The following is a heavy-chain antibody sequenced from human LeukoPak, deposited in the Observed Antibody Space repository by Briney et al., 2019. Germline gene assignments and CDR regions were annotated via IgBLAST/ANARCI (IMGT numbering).Heavy chain of an antibody. V-gene: IGHV3-48*02. CDR3: ARDLDDSGSYHDY. CDR1: GFTFSNYN. CDR2: ISSTSTI. J-gene: IGHJ4*02. D-gene: IGHD3-10*01. Sequence: PGGSLRLSCAASGFTFSNYNMNWVRQAPGKGLEWVSYISSTSTIYYADSVRGRFTISRDNAKNSVYLQMNSLRDEDTAVYFCARDLDDSGSYHDYWGQGTLVTVSS.